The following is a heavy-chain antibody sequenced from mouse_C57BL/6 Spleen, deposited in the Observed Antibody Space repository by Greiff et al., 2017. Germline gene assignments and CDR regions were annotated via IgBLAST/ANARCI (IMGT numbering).Heavy chain of an antibody. V-gene: IGHV1-67*01. D-gene: IGHD2-14*01. CDR1: GYTFTDYA. J-gene: IGHJ3*01. Sequence: VQLQQSGPELVRPGVSVKISCKASGYTFTDYAMHWVKQSHAKSLEWIGVISTYYGDASYNQKFKGKATMTVDKSSSTAYMELARLTSEDSAVXYCASEERRSFFFAYWGQGTLVTVSA. CDR3: ASEERRSFFFAY. CDR2: ISTYYGDA.